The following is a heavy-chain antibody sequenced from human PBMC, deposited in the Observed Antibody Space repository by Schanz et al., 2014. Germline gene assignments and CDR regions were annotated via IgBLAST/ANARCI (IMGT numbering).Heavy chain of an antibody. CDR1: GFTFSGYA. CDR2: ISDSGDST. J-gene: IGHJ4*02. V-gene: IGHV3-23*01. D-gene: IGHD2-2*01. CDR3: AKVAPAATYLDS. Sequence: EVQLLESGGGLVQPGGSLRISCAASGFTFSGYAMSWVRQAPGKGLEWVSDISDSGDSTHYADSVKGRFTISRDNAKTALFLQMNSLSAEDTAVYYCAKVAPAATYLDSWGPGTLVTV.